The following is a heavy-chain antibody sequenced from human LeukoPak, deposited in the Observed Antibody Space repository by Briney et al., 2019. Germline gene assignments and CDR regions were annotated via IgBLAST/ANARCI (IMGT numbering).Heavy chain of an antibody. J-gene: IGHJ4*02. Sequence: SVKVSCKASGGTFSSYAISWVRQAPGQGLEWMGRIIPIFGIAYYAQKFQGRVTITADKSTSTAYMELSSLRSEDTAVYYCAIGYCTNGVCPPYDSREKYYFDYWGQGTLVTVSS. V-gene: IGHV1-69*04. CDR1: GGTFSSYA. D-gene: IGHD2-8*01. CDR3: AIGYCTNGVCPPYDSREKYYFDY. CDR2: IIPIFGIA.